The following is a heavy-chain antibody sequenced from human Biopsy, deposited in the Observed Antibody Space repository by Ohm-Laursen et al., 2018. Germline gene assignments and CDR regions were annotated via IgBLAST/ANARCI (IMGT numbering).Heavy chain of an antibody. J-gene: IGHJ4*02. Sequence: GSLRLSCSASGFSVSSYDMNWVRQAPGKGLEWVSAISGSGAYTYYADSVKGRFTISRDNSKNTLYLQMNSLRVEDTTVYYCAKDWTSQYYYDIMDGYWGQGTLVTVSS. CDR1: GFSVSSYD. CDR2: ISGSGAYT. D-gene: IGHD3-22*01. V-gene: IGHV3-23*01. CDR3: AKDWTSQYYYDIMDGY.